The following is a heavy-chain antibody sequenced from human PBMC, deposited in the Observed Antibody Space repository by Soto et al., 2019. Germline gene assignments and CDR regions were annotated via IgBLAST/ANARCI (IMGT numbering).Heavy chain of an antibody. J-gene: IGHJ3*02. CDR1: GGSFSGYY. V-gene: IGHV4-34*01. CDR2: INHSGST. CDR3: ARGGYYDSSGYYRDAFDI. Sequence: SETLSLTCAVYGGSFSGYYWSWIRQPPGKGLEWIGEINHSGSTNYNPSLKSRVTISVDTSKNQFSLKLSSVTAADTAVYYCARGGYYDSSGYYRDAFDIWGQGTMVTVS. D-gene: IGHD3-22*01.